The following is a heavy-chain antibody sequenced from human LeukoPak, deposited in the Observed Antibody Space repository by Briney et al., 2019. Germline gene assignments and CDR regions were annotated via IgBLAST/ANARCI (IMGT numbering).Heavy chain of an antibody. CDR3: AKTKSITMIVVVITYYFDY. D-gene: IGHD3-22*01. Sequence: GGSLRLSCAASGFTFSSYWMSWVRQAPGKGLEWVANIKQDGSEKYYVDSVKGRFTISRDNAKNSLYLQMNSLRAEDTAVYYCAKTKSITMIVVVITYYFDYWGQGTLVTVSS. CDR2: IKQDGSEK. CDR1: GFTFSSYW. J-gene: IGHJ4*02. V-gene: IGHV3-7*03.